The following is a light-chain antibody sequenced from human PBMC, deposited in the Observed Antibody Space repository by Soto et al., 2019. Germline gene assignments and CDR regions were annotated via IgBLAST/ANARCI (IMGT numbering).Light chain of an antibody. J-gene: IGKJ1*01. CDR2: QAS. V-gene: IGKV1-5*03. Sequence: DIQMTQSPSALSASVGDKITITCRASQSIGPWLAWYQQKPGKAPKLLIHQASILENGVPSRFSGSGSGTEFALTITRLQPDDIATYYCQQYDTYRMFGKGIKVEIK. CDR1: QSIGPW. CDR3: QQYDTYRM.